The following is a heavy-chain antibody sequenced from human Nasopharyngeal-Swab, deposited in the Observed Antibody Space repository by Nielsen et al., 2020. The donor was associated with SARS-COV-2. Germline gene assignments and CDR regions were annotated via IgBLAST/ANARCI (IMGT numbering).Heavy chain of an antibody. CDR2: ISSSSSYI. J-gene: IGHJ6*02. V-gene: IGHV3-21*01. CDR1: GFTFSSYS. Sequence: GESLKISCAASGFTFSSYSMNWVRQAPGKGLEWVSSISSSSSYIYYADSVKGRFTTSRDNAKNSLYLQMNSLRAEDTAVYYCARVFCSSTSCYPGLLRYYYYGMDVWGQGTTVTVSS. CDR3: ARVFCSSTSCYPGLLRYYYYGMDV. D-gene: IGHD2-2*01.